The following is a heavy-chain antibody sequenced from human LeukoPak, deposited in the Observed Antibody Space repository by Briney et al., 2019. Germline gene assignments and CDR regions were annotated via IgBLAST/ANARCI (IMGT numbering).Heavy chain of an antibody. CDR3: ARDAGRGDY. V-gene: IGHV3-21*01. CDR2: ISSSSSYI. J-gene: IGHJ4*02. Sequence: GGSLRLSCAASGFTFSSYSMNWVRQAPGKGLEWVSCISSSSSYIYYADPVKGRFTTSRDNAKNSLCLQMNSLRADDTAVYYCARDAGRGDYWGQGALVTVSS. D-gene: IGHD3-16*01. CDR1: GFTFSSYS.